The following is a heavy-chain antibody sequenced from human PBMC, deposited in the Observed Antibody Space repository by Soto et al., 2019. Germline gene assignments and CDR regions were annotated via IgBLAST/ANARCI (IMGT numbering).Heavy chain of an antibody. CDR3: AKGGDARGVYFDY. CDR1: GFTFSSYA. CDR2: ISGSGGST. D-gene: IGHD3-10*01. Sequence: PGGSLRLSCAASGFTFSSYAMSWVRQAPGKGLEWVSAISGSGGSTYYADSVKGRITISRDNSKNTLYLQMNSLRAEDTAVYYCAKGGDARGVYFDYWGQGTLVTVSS. J-gene: IGHJ4*02. V-gene: IGHV3-23*01.